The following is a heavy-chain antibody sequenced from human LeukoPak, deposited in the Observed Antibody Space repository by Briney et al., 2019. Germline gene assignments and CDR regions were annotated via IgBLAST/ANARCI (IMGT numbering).Heavy chain of an antibody. J-gene: IGHJ3*02. CDR2: FYGRGNT. CDR3: ARELITKADAFDI. CDR1: GGSISNYY. Sequence: SETLSLTCNVSGGSISNYYGSWIRQPAGEGLEWIGRFYGRGNTKYNPSLKSRVTMSVDTSKNQLSLKLTSVTAADTAVYYCARELITKADAFDIWGQGTMVTVSS. V-gene: IGHV4-4*07. D-gene: IGHD1-20*01.